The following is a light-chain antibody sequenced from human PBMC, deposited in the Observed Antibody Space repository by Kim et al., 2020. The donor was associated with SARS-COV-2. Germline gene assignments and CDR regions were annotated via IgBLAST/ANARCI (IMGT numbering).Light chain of an antibody. V-gene: IGKV1D-13*01. Sequence: SASVGDRVTITCRASQGIGSALAWYQQKPGKGPKLLIYDGSSLESRVPSRFSGSGSGTDFTLTISSLQPEDFATYFCQQFNNLITFGQGTRLEIK. J-gene: IGKJ5*01. CDR2: DGS. CDR3: QQFNNLIT. CDR1: QGIGSA.